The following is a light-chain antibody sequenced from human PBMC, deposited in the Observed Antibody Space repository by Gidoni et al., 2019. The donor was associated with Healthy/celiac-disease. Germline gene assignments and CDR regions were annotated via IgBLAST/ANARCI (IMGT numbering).Light chain of an antibody. V-gene: IGKV4-1*01. CDR3: QQYYSTPIT. Sequence: DIVMNQSPDSLAVSLGERATINCKSSQSVLYSSNNKNYLAWYQQKPGQPPKLLIYWASTRESGVPDRFSGNTGTDFTLTISSLQAEDVAVYYCQQYYSTPITFGQGTRLEIK. CDR2: WAS. CDR1: QSVLYSSNNKNY. J-gene: IGKJ5*01.